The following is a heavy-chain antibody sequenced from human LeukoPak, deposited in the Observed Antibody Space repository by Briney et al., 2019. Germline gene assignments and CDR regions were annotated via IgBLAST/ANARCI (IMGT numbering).Heavy chain of an antibody. CDR1: GYTFTGYY. D-gene: IGHD2-2*01. CDR3: ARGVTSYCSSTSCYWDAFDI. J-gene: IGHJ3*02. CDR2: INPNSGDT. Sequence: ASVKASCKASGYTFTGYYLHWVRQAPGQGLEWMGWINPNSGDTNFAQKFQGWVTMTRDASISTAYMELSTLGSDDTAVYYCARGVTSYCSSTSCYWDAFDIWGQGTMVTVSS. V-gene: IGHV1-2*04.